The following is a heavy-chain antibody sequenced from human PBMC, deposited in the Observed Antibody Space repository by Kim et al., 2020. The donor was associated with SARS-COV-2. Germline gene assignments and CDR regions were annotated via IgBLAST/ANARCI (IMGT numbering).Heavy chain of an antibody. D-gene: IGHD3-10*01. J-gene: IGHJ4*03. CDR3: SMWPGDHFDH. CDR2: ISDTRTGNT. CDR1: GFPFSDYT. V-gene: IGHV3-23*01. Sequence: GGSLRLSCEASGFPFSDYTLIWVRLAPGKGLEWISTISDTRTGNTHYADSVKGRFTISRDDSRHTVHLKMDSLRADDTALYYCSMWPGDHFDHWGRGALV.